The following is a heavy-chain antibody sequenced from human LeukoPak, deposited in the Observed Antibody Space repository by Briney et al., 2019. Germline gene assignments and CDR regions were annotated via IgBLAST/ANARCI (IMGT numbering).Heavy chain of an antibody. J-gene: IGHJ6*03. D-gene: IGHD4-11*01. CDR2: MNPNSGNT. V-gene: IGHV1-8*03. CDR1: GYTFTSYD. CDR3: ARAAAPVTTVSVHYYYYMDV. Sequence: ASVKVSCKASGYTFTSYDINWVRQATGQGLEWMGWMNPNSGNTGYAQKFQGRVTITRNTSISTAYMELSSLRSEDTAVYYCARAAAPVTTVSVHYYYYMDVWGKGTTVTVSS.